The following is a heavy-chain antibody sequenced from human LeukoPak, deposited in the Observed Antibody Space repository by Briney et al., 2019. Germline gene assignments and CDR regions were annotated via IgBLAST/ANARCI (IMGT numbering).Heavy chain of an antibody. CDR3: AKDDEDIVVVRGAILDY. D-gene: IGHD2-2*01. CDR1: GFTFTSYA. V-gene: IGHV3-23*01. CDR2: VSGSGVST. J-gene: IGHJ4*02. Sequence: GGSLRLSCAASGFTFTSYAMSWVRQAPGKGLEWVSVVSGSGVSTYYADSVKGRFTISRDNSKNTLYLQMNSLRAEDTAVYYCAKDDEDIVVVRGAILDYWGQGTLVTVSS.